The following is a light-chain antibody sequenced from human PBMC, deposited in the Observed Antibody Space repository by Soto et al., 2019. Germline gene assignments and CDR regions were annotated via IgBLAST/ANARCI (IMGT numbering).Light chain of an antibody. Sequence: DIHRTQYHYPLSASVGDRVTITCRASQSISSWLAWYQQKPGKAPKLLIYDASSLESGVPSRFSGSGSGTEFTLTISSLQPEDFATYYCLQDYNYPRTFGQGTKVDIK. CDR1: QSISSW. CDR2: DAS. V-gene: IGKV1-5*01. J-gene: IGKJ1*01. CDR3: LQDYNYPRT.